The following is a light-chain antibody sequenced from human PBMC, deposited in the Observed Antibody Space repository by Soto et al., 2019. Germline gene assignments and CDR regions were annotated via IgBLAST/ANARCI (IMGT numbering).Light chain of an antibody. Sequence: EIVLTQSPATLSLSPGERATVSCGASQSVYGLLAWFQQKPGQVPRLLIYDAATRATGIPARFSGSGYGTDFTLTISSLEPEDFAVYFCQQRANLWTFGQGTRVQIK. CDR1: QSVYGL. J-gene: IGKJ1*01. V-gene: IGKV3-11*01. CDR2: DAA. CDR3: QQRANLWT.